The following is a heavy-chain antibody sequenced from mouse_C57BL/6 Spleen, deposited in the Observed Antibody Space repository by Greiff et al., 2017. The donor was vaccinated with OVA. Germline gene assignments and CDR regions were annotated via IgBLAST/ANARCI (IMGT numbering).Heavy chain of an antibody. V-gene: IGHV1-82*01. CDR1: GYAFSRSW. J-gene: IGHJ3*01. CDR3: ARPEGYDLAY. CDR2: IYPGDGDT. D-gene: IGHD2-2*01. Sequence: QVQLQQSGPELVKPGASVTISCKASGYAFSRSWMNWVKQRPGKGLEWIGRIYPGDGDTNYNGQFQGKATLTAAQSSSTAYMQLSSLTSEDAAVYFCARPEGYDLAYWGQGTLVTVSA.